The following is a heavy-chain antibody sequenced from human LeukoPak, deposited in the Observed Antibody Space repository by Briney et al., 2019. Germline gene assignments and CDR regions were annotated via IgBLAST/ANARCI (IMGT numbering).Heavy chain of an antibody. CDR1: GGSISSSNW. Sequence: SGTLSLTCAVSGGSISSSNWWSWVRQPPGKGLEWIGEINHSGSTNYNPSLKSRVTISVDTSKNQFSLKLSSVTAADTAVYYCARLTRRAYYYGSGSYDYWGQGTLVTVSS. CDR2: INHSGST. J-gene: IGHJ4*02. D-gene: IGHD3-10*01. CDR3: ARLTRRAYYYGSGSYDY. V-gene: IGHV4-4*02.